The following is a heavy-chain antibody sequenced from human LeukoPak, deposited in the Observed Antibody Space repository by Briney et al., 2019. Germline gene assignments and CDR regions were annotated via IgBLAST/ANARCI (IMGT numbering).Heavy chain of an antibody. CDR3: AKTSGIAAAGWYFDY. CDR2: IRYDGSNK. Sequence: PGGSLRLSCAASGFTFSSYGMHWVRQAPGKGLEWVAFIRYDGSNKYYADSVKGRFTISRDNSKNTLYLQMNSLRAEDTAVYYCAKTSGIAAAGWYFDYWGQGTLVTVSS. D-gene: IGHD6-13*01. V-gene: IGHV3-30*02. J-gene: IGHJ4*02. CDR1: GFTFSSYG.